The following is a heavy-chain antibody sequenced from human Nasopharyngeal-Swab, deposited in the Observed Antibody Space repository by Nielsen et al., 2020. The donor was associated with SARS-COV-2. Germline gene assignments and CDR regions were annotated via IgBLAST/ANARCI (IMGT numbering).Heavy chain of an antibody. CDR3: ARDIVGATPNFDY. CDR1: GGSFSGYY. V-gene: IGHV3-11*04. D-gene: IGHD1-26*01. Sequence: LSLTCAVYGGSFSGYYWSWIRQAPGKGLEWVSYISSSGSTIYYADSVKGRFTISRDNAKNSLYLQMNSLRAEDTAVYYCARDIVGATPNFDYWGQGTLVTVSS. J-gene: IGHJ4*02. CDR2: ISSSGSTI.